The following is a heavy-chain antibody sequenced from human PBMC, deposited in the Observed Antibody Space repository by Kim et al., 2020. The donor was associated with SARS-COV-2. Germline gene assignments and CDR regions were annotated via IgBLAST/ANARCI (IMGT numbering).Heavy chain of an antibody. D-gene: IGHD3-22*01. CDR1: GYTFTSYA. Sequence: ASVKVSCKASGYTFTSYAMNWVRQAPGQGLEWMGWINTNTGNPTYAQGFTGRFVFSLDTSVSTAYLQISSLKAEDTAVYYCARDHPNYYDSSGYYYAVYWGQGTLVTVSS. V-gene: IGHV7-4-1*02. CDR2: INTNTGNP. CDR3: ARDHPNYYDSSGYYYAVY. J-gene: IGHJ4*02.